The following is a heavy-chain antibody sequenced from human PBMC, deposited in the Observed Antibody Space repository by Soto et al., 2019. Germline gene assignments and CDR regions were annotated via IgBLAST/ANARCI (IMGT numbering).Heavy chain of an antibody. CDR1: GGSISSGCYY. CDR2: IYYSGST. V-gene: IGHV4-31*03. CDR3: ARSRPRNYFDY. D-gene: IGHD6-6*01. J-gene: IGHJ4*02. Sequence: SETLSLTCTVSGGSISSGCYYWSWIRQHPGKGLEWIGYIYYSGSTYYNPSLKSRVTISVDTSKNQFSLKLSSVTAADTAVYYCARSRPRNYFDYWGQGLLVTVSS.